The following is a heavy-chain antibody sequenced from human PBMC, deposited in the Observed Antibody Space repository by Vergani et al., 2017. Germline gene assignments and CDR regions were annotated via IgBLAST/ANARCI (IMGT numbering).Heavy chain of an antibody. CDR1: GFIFSACP. CDR3: ARLSYDTTPYLQGGYEC. J-gene: IGHJ4*01. Sequence: EVQLLQSGGGVIQPGGSVRLFCAASGFIFSACPMTWVRQAPGKGLGWVSAISARYPSTYYADSVKGRFTISRDNSKNMLYLQMNSLRAEDTAVYYCARLSYDTTPYLQGGYECWGHGTLVSVSS. CDR2: ISARYPST. V-gene: IGHV3-23*01. D-gene: IGHD3-22*01.